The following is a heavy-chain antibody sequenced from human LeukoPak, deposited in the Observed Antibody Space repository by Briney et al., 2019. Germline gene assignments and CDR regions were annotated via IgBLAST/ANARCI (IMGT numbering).Heavy chain of an antibody. D-gene: IGHD3-22*01. CDR2: ISGSGGST. Sequence: PGGSLRLSCAASGFTFSSYAMSWVRQAPGKGLEWVSAISGSGGSTYYADSVKGRFTISRDNSKNTLYLQMNSLRAEDTAVYYCAKDEPNPYYYDSSGYYRNAEYFQHWGQGTLVTVSS. V-gene: IGHV3-23*01. J-gene: IGHJ1*01. CDR3: AKDEPNPYYYDSSGYYRNAEYFQH. CDR1: GFTFSSYA.